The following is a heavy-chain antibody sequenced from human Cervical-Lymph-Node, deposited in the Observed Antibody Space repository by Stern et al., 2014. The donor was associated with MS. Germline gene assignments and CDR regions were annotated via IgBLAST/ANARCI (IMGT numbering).Heavy chain of an antibody. V-gene: IGHV7-4-1*02. CDR1: GYTFTTQA. D-gene: IGHD6-13*01. CDR3: AKERSSSWPPDLQY. Sequence: QVQLVQSGSEVKKPGASVKVSCKASGYTFTTQAINWVRQAPGQGLEWMGWINTNTGNPPYTQGFTGRFVFSLDTSVSTAYLHISSLKAEDTAVDYCAKERSSSWPPDLQYWGQGTLVSVSS. J-gene: IGHJ1*01. CDR2: INTNTGNP.